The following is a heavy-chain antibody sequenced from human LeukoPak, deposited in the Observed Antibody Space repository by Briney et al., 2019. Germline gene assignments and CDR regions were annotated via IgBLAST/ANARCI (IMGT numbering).Heavy chain of an antibody. J-gene: IGHJ4*02. CDR3: AKSLGYCSGGSCYSHYFDY. CDR2: ISDSGGTT. D-gene: IGHD2-15*01. V-gene: IGHV3-23*01. Sequence: PGGSLRLSCVASGFTFSNLAMGWVRQAPGKGLEWVSVISDSGGTTYYADSVKGRFTISRDNSRNTLYLQMNSLRVEDTAVYYCAKSLGYCSGGSCYSHYFDYWGQGTLVTVSS. CDR1: GFTFSNLA.